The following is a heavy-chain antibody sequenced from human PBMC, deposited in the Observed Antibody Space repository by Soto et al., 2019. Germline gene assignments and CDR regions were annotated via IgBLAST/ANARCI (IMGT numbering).Heavy chain of an antibody. J-gene: IGHJ4*02. V-gene: IGHV3-23*01. D-gene: IGHD3-3*01. CDR1: GFTFSSYA. CDR3: AKGKANTVFGVDTLFDH. Sequence: PGGSLRLSCAASGFTFSSYAMTWVRQAPGKGLEWVSTISGNGGYTYYSDSVRGRFTISRDNSKKTLYLQMDSLRADDTAVFYCAKGKANTVFGVDTLFDHWGQGTQVTVS. CDR2: ISGNGGYT.